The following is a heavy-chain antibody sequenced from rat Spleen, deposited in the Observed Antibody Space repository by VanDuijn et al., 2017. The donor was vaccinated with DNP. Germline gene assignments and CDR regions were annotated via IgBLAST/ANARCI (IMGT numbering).Heavy chain of an antibody. J-gene: IGHJ2*01. CDR2: ISYDGGST. Sequence: EVQLAESGGGLVQPGRSLKLSCAASGFTFSDYYMAWVRQAPTKGLEWVESISYDGGSTYYRDSVKGRFTFFRDNAKSSLYLQMDSLRSEDTATYYFTTPISLGYWGQGVMVTVSS. CDR1: GFTFSDYY. CDR3: TTPISLGY. D-gene: IGHD5-1*01. V-gene: IGHV5-20*01.